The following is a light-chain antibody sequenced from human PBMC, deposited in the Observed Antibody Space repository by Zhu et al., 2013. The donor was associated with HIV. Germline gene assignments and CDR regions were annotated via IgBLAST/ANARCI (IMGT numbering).Light chain of an antibody. CDR3: QQYGSSLWT. V-gene: IGKV3-20*01. CDR2: AAS. CDR1: QTVSKNY. Sequence: EIVMTQSPATLSVSPGERATLSCRASQTVSKNYLAWYQQKPGQTPRLLIYAASSRATGIPDRFSGSGSGTDFTLTISRLEPEDFAVYYCQQYGSSLWTFGQGTKVEIK. J-gene: IGKJ1*01.